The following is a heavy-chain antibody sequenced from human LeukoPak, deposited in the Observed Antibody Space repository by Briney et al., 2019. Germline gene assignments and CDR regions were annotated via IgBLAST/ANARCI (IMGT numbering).Heavy chain of an antibody. Sequence: SVKVSCKTSGGTFNNSAISWVRQAPGQGLEWLGGIMPLFGTAGYAQKFQGRVTITKDESTRTVYLQLTSLTSDDTAVYYCARDVHGDYGSGWFDPWGQGTLVSVSS. CDR1: GGTFNNSA. J-gene: IGHJ5*02. V-gene: IGHV1-69*05. CDR2: IMPLFGTA. D-gene: IGHD4-17*01. CDR3: ARDVHGDYGSGWFDP.